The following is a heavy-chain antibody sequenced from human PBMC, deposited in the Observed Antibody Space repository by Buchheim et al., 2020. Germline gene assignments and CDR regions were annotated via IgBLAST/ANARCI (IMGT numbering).Heavy chain of an antibody. J-gene: IGHJ4*02. D-gene: IGHD2-21*01. CDR2: INTRGAV. Sequence: EVQLLESGGGLVQPGGSLRLSCAASGFTFSNYEMNWVRQAPGKGLEWVAYINTRGAVMYSDSVRGRPTVSRDNAKNSLYLQMNTLRVEDTALYYCAREMIYCGGDCNDYWGQGTL. CDR1: GFTFSNYE. CDR3: AREMIYCGGDCNDY. V-gene: IGHV3-48*03.